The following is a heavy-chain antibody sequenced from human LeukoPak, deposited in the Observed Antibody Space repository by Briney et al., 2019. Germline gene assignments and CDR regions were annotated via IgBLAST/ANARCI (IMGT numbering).Heavy chain of an antibody. D-gene: IGHD3-10*01. J-gene: IGHJ5*02. V-gene: IGHV4-30-2*01. CDR2: IFHTGNS. Sequence: SETLSLTCAVSGDSISSGDYCWSWIRQPSGKGLEWFGYIFHTGNSYYTPSLKRRVTISVDRTKNQFSLRLTSVTGADTAVYYCARELWFGSAPGAWVDPWGQGTLVTVSS. CDR1: GDSISSGDYC. CDR3: ARELWFGSAPGAWVDP.